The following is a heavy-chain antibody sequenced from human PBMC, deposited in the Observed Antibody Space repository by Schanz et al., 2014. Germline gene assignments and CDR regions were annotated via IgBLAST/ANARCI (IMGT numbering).Heavy chain of an antibody. J-gene: IGHJ6*02. Sequence: QVQLVESGGGVVQPGTSLRLSCAASGFTFSSYAMSWVRQAPGKGLEWVAFLSFDSRHIYYADSVKGRFTTSRDNSKNTMYLQMNSRRAEDTAVYYCVKDLQRELLRDDHYYGMDVWGQGTTVTVSS. V-gene: IGHV3-33*06. CDR1: GFTFSSYA. D-gene: IGHD1-26*01. CDR3: VKDLQRELLRDDHYYGMDV. CDR2: LSFDSRHI.